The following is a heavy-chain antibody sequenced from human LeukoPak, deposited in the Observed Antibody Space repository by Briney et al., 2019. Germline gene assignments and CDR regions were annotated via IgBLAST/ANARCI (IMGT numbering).Heavy chain of an antibody. CDR2: ISSSSSTI. V-gene: IGHV3-48*01. CDR3: ARGAYYYED. CDR1: GFTFSSYS. D-gene: IGHD3-22*01. Sequence: GGSLRLSCAASGFTFSSYSMNWVRQAPGKGLEWVSYISSSSSTIYYADSVKGRFTISRDNAKNSLYLQMNGLRAEDTAVYYCARGAYYYEDWGQGTLVTVSS. J-gene: IGHJ4*02.